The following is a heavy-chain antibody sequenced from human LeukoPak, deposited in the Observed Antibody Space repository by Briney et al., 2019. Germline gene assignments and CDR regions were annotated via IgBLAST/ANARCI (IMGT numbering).Heavy chain of an antibody. CDR2: IYPGDSDT. CDR3: ARQFSPIAVAGNFDY. V-gene: IGHV5-51*01. Sequence: GESLKISCKGSGYSFTSYWIGWVRPMPGKVLEWMGIIYPGDSDTRYSPSFQGQVTISANKSISTAYLQWSSLKASDTAMYYCARQFSPIAVAGNFDYWGQGTLVTVSS. CDR1: GYSFTSYW. J-gene: IGHJ4*02. D-gene: IGHD6-19*01.